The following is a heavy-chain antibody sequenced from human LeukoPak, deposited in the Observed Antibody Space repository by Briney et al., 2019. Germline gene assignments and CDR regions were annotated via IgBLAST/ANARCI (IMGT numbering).Heavy chain of an antibody. Sequence: SETLSLTCIVSGDSIISYYWGWIRQPPGKGLEWIGSIYYSGSTYYNPSLKSRVTISVDTSKNQFSLKLSSVTAADTAVYYCARGVTMVRGVSSSRCCYYYMDVWGKGTTVTVSS. D-gene: IGHD3-10*01. CDR1: GDSIISYY. J-gene: IGHJ6*03. CDR3: ARGVTMVRGVSSSRCCYYYMDV. V-gene: IGHV4-39*01. CDR2: IYYSGST.